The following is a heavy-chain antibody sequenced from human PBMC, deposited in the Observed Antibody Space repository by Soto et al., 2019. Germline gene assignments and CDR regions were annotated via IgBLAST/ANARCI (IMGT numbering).Heavy chain of an antibody. CDR3: ARDWYYYDSSGYYYRPGQAWNWFDP. D-gene: IGHD3-22*01. CDR1: GYTFTSYY. J-gene: IGHJ5*02. Sequence: QVQLVQSGAEVKKPGASVKVSCKASGYTFTSYYMHWVRQAPGQGLEWMGIINPSGGSTSYAQKLQGRVTMTSDTSTSKVYMELSSLRSEDTAVYYCARDWYYYDSSGYYYRPGQAWNWFDPWGQGTLVTVSS. V-gene: IGHV1-46*03. CDR2: INPSGGST.